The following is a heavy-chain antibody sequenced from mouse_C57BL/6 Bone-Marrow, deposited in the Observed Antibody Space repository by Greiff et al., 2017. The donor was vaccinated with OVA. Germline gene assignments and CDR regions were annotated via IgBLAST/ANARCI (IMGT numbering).Heavy chain of an antibody. CDR3: ARWDGYYFYYAMDY. D-gene: IGHD2-3*01. J-gene: IGHJ4*01. V-gene: IGHV1-39*01. Sequence: EVKLMESGPELVKPGASVKISCKASGYSFTDYNMNWVKQSNGKSLEWIGVINPNYGTTSYNQKFKGKATLTVDQSSSTAYMQLNSLTSEDSAVYYCARWDGYYFYYAMDYWGQGTSVTVSS. CDR1: GYSFTDYN. CDR2: INPNYGTT.